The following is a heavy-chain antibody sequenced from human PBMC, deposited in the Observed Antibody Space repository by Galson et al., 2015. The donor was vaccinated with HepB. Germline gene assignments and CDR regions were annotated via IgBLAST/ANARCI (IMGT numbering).Heavy chain of an antibody. CDR2: ISGSGGST. Sequence: SLRLSCAASGFSFSTYVMNWVRQAPGKGLEWASGISGSGGSTYYAGSVKGRFTISRDNSKNTLYLQMNSLRAEDTAVYYCAKGEYGNSGWYYYWGQGIVVTVSS. CDR1: GFSFSTYV. CDR3: AKGEYGNSGWYYY. J-gene: IGHJ4*02. D-gene: IGHD6-19*01. V-gene: IGHV3-23*01.